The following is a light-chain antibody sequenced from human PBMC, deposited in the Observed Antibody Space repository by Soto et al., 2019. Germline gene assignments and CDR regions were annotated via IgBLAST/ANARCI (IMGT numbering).Light chain of an antibody. CDR1: QSISSW. J-gene: IGKJ2*01. CDR3: QQYNSYSPT. V-gene: IGKV1-5*01. CDR2: DAS. Sequence: DIQMTQSPYTLSASVGDRVTITCRASQSISSWLAWYQQKPGKAPKLLIYDASSLEIGVPSRFSGSGSGTEFTLSISSLQPDDFATYYCQQYNSYSPTFGQGTKLEIK.